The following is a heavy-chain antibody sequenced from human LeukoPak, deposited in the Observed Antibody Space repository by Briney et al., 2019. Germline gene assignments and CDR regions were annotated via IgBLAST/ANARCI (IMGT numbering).Heavy chain of an antibody. V-gene: IGHV5-51*01. CDR2: IYPGDSDT. D-gene: IGHD6-6*01. Sequence: STEGSGYNLSSCWNWCWLHKPPEKLEWMGIIYPGDSDTRYSPSLQGQVTLSADKSISTAYLQWSSLKASDTAMYYCFQARSSSFDYWGQGTLVTVSS. J-gene: IGHJ4*02. CDR1: GYNLSSCW. CDR3: FQARSSSFDY.